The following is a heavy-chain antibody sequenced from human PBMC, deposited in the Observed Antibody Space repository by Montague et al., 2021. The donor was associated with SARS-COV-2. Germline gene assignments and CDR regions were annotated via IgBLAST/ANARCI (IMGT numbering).Heavy chain of an antibody. CDR3: AREDAGDWYFVF. CDR1: GGSISSSSYY. CDR2: IYYSGTT. V-gene: IGHV4-39*02. D-gene: IGHD1-1*01. J-gene: IGHJ2*01. Sequence: SETLSLTCTVSGGSISSSSYYWGWIRQPPGKGPEWIGSIYYSGTTFYNPSLRSRVTMSVDTSKNQFSLTLSAVTAADTAVFYCAREDAGDWYFVFWGQGTLVTVSS.